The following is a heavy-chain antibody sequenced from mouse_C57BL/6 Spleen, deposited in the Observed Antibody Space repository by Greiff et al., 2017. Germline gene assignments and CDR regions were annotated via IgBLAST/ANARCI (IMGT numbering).Heavy chain of an antibody. CDR3: ARYIGYSGYFDV. Sequence: EVKLEESGGGLVKPGGSLKLSCAASGFTFSDYGMHWVRQAPEKGLEWVAYISSGSSTIYYAETVKGRFTISRDNAKNTLFLQMTSLRSEDTAMCYCARYIGYSGYFDVWGTGTTRTVSS. V-gene: IGHV5-17*01. CDR1: GFTFSDYG. J-gene: IGHJ1*03. CDR2: ISSGSSTI. D-gene: IGHD1-3*01.